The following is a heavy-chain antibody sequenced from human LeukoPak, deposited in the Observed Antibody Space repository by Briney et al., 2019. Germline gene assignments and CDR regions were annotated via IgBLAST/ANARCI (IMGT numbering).Heavy chain of an antibody. D-gene: IGHD4-23*01. Sequence: PGGSLRLSCAASGFTFSSYNMNWVRQAPGKGLEWLSYISSSGSPIYYADSVQGRFTVSRDNAKNSLYVQMNSLRAEDTAVYYCARVEGGGNAAFVYWGQGTLVTVSS. V-gene: IGHV3-48*04. CDR3: ARVEGGGNAAFVY. CDR1: GFTFSSYN. J-gene: IGHJ4*02. CDR2: ISSSGSPI.